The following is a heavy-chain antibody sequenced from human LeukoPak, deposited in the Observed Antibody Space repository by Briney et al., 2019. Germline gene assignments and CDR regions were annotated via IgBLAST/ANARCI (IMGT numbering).Heavy chain of an antibody. CDR1: GGSVSSGSYY. CDR3: ARRWLHRKGFDY. D-gene: IGHD5-24*01. CDR2: IYYGGST. Sequence: SETLSLTCTVSGGSVSSGSYYWSWIRQPPGKGLEWIGYIYYGGSTNYNPSLKSRVTISVDTSKNQFTLKLTSVTAADTAMYYCARRWLHRKGFDYWGQGTLVTVSS. J-gene: IGHJ4*02. V-gene: IGHV4-61*01.